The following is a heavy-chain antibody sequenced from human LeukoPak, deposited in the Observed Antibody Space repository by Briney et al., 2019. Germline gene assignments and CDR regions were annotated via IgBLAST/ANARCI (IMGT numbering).Heavy chain of an antibody. Sequence: PGGSLRLSCAASGFTFSSYWMSWVRQAPGKGLEWVANIKQDGSEKYYVDSVKGRFTISRDNAKNSLYLQMNSLRAEDTAVYYCARDSYYYGSGSYYIFGWFDPWGQGTLVTVSS. CDR1: GFTFSSYW. D-gene: IGHD3-10*01. CDR3: ARDSYYYGSGSYYIFGWFDP. CDR2: IKQDGSEK. J-gene: IGHJ5*02. V-gene: IGHV3-7*01.